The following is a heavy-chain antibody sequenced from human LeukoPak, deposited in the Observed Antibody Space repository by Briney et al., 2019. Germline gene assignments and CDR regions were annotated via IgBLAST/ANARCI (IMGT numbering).Heavy chain of an antibody. CDR3: ARMGSIIFGGIHYYMDV. V-gene: IGHV4-4*07. Sequence: SETLSLTCTVSGGSITSDFWTWIRQPAGKGLEWIGRMHRSGNTDYNPSLKSRLSMSVDTSKRQFSLRLTSVTAADTAVYYCARMGSIIFGGIHYYMDVWGKGTTVTVPS. CDR1: GGSITSDF. D-gene: IGHD3-3*01. CDR2: MHRSGNT. J-gene: IGHJ6*03.